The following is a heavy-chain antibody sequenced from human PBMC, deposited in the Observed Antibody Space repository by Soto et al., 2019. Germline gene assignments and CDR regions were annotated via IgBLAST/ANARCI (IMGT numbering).Heavy chain of an antibody. J-gene: IGHJ5*02. CDR3: ETGHRSRGSCSSEHYKWFDK. D-gene: IGHD2-2*01. Sequence: GSLRLSCAASGFKFSSYSMTWVRQAPGKGRVWVSGISASGFNTYYADSVKGRFTISRDNSQNTLELKMNSLLAEDTAIYYCETGHRSRGSCSSEHYKWFDKWGQG. V-gene: IGHV3-23*01. CDR2: ISASGFNT. CDR1: GFKFSSYS.